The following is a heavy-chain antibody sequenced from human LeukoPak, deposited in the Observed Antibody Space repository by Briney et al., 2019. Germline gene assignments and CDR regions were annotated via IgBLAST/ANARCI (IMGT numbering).Heavy chain of an antibody. CDR1: GFTFSSYD. D-gene: IGHD6-13*01. CDR3: ARGTAAGTHFDY. CDR2: IGTAGDT. Sequence: PGGSLRLSCAASGFTFSSYDMHWVRQATGKGLEWVSAIGTAGDTYYPGSVKGRFTISRENAKNSLYLRMNSLRAGDTAVYYCARGTAAGTHFDYWGQGTLVTVSS. V-gene: IGHV3-13*04. J-gene: IGHJ4*02.